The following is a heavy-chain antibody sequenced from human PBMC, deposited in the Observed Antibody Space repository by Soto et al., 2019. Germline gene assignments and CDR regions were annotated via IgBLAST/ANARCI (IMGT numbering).Heavy chain of an antibody. Sequence: EGQLVESGGGLIQPGGSLKLYCAASGFTVGNNYMSWVRQAPGKGLEWVSLIYSTGTTKYADSVKGRFTVSRDNAKNTLYLQMNSLRAEDTAVYYCAKDGRGSGSHYNSFGYWGQGTLVTVSS. CDR3: AKDGRGSGSHYNSFGY. D-gene: IGHD3-10*01. CDR1: GFTVGNNY. J-gene: IGHJ4*02. V-gene: IGHV3-53*01. CDR2: IYSTGTT.